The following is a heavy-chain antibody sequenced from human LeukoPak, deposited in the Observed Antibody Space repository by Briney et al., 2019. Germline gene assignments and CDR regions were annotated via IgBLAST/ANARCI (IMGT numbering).Heavy chain of an antibody. D-gene: IGHD5-12*01. CDR3: ARHPKSGYSGYESDY. J-gene: IGHJ4*02. CDR2: ISSSSSYI. V-gene: IGHV3-21*01. Sequence: GGSLRLSCAASGFTFSSYSMNWVRQAPGKGLEWVSSISSSSSYIYYAVSVKGRFTISRDNAKNSLYLQMNSLRAEDTAVYYCARHPKSGYSGYESDYWGQGTLVTVSS. CDR1: GFTFSSYS.